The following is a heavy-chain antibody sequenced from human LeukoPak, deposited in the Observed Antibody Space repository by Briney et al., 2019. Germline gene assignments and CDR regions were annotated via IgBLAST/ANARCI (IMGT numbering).Heavy chain of an antibody. D-gene: IGHD1-26*01. V-gene: IGHV3-9*01. Sequence: GRSLRLSCAASGFTFDDYAMHWVRQPPGKGLEWVSGISWNSGSIGYADSVKGRFTISRDNAKNSLYLQMNSLRAEDTALYYCVKDKVGSGSYFDYWGQGTLVTASS. CDR1: GFTFDDYA. CDR2: ISWNSGSI. CDR3: VKDKVGSGSYFDY. J-gene: IGHJ4*02.